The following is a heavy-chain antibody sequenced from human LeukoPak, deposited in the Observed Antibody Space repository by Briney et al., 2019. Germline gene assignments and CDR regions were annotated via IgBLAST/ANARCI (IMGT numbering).Heavy chain of an antibody. D-gene: IGHD5-12*01. CDR3: ARDQTEVGGYDPGSFFDH. V-gene: IGHV4-39*07. CDR2: IYYSGST. Sequence: SETLSLTCTVSGGSISSSSYYWGWIRQPPGKGLEWIGSIYYSGSTYYNPSLKSRLTMSVDTSKNRLSLNLNSVTAADTAVYYCARDQTEVGGYDPGSFFDHWGQGTLVTVSS. CDR1: GGSISSSSYY. J-gene: IGHJ4*02.